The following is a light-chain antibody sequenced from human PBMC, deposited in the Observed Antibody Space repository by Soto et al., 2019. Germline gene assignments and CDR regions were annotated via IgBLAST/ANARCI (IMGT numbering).Light chain of an antibody. J-gene: IGLJ2*01. CDR2: YDS. CDR1: NIGSKS. Sequence: SYELTQPPSVSVAPGKTARITCGGNNIGSKSVFWFQQKPGQAPVMVIYYDSDRPSGIPERFSGSNSGNTATLTISRVEAGDEADYYCQVWDTSGDHVVLGGGTKLTVL. CDR3: QVWDTSGDHVV. V-gene: IGLV3-21*04.